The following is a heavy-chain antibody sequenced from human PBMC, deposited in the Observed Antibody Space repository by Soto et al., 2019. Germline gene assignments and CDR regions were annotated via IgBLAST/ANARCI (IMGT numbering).Heavy chain of an antibody. CDR2: FVPLFGTT. CDR1: GGTFSGYV. CDR3: ATHGLGVSSPPYFDN. Sequence: PLVQSGSEVKKPGSSVKVSCQASGGTFSGYVVTWVRQAPGQGLEWMGEFVPLFGTTNYAQRFSGRITITAEESTSTAYMELRTLRSDDTAVYYRATHGLGVSSPPYFDNWGQGTLVTVSS. D-gene: IGHD3-16*01. J-gene: IGHJ4*02. V-gene: IGHV1-69*01.